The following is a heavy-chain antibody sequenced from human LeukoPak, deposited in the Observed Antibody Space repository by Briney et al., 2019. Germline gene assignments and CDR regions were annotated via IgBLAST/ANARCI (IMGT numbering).Heavy chain of an antibody. D-gene: IGHD6-19*01. CDR3: AREPTPAILYSSGWYLPRDPGAAFDP. Sequence: ASVKVSCKASGYTFTGYYMHWVRQAPGQGLEWIGWINPNSGGTNYAQKFQGRVTMTRDTSISTAYMELSRLRSDDTAVYYCAREPTPAILYSSGWYLPRDPGAAFDPWGQGTLVTVSS. V-gene: IGHV1-2*02. J-gene: IGHJ5*02. CDR1: GYTFTGYY. CDR2: INPNSGGT.